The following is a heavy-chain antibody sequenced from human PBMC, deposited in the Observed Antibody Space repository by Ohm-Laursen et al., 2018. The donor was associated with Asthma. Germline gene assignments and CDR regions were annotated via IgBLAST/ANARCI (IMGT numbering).Heavy chain of an antibody. D-gene: IGHD6-19*01. CDR1: GFTVGSDY. CDR2: IYSGGTT. Sequence: GSLRLSCAASGFTVGSDYMTWVRQAPGKGLEWVSAIYSGGTTYYADSVRGRFTISRDNSKNTLYLQMNSLRAEDTAVYHCARKFSSGWLFDFWGQGTLVTVSS. J-gene: IGHJ4*02. V-gene: IGHV3-53*01. CDR3: ARKFSSGWLFDF.